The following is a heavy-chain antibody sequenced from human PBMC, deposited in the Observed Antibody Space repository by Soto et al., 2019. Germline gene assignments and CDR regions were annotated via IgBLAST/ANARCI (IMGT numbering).Heavy chain of an antibody. D-gene: IGHD6-19*01. CDR3: ARGGSSGWLKGAYDV. Sequence: QAQLVQSGAEVKKPGSSVKVSCKASGGTLNKHAITWVRRAPGEGLEWLGGIIPMFGIPNYSQKFQGRVTITADDSTNTSHMELNSLTSDGTAVYYCARGGSSGWLKGAYDVWGQGTMFTVSS. J-gene: IGHJ3*01. CDR2: IIPMFGIP. CDR1: GGTLNKHA. V-gene: IGHV1-69*01.